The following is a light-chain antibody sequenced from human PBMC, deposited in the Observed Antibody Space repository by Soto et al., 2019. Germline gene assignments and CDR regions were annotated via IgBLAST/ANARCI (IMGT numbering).Light chain of an antibody. CDR1: QSVSSY. CDR2: DAS. J-gene: IGKJ2*01. V-gene: IGKV3-11*01. Sequence: EIVLTQSPATLSLSPGERATLSCRASQSVSSYLAWYQQKPGQAPRLLIYDASNRATGIPVRFSGSGSGTDFTLTISGLEPEDFAVYYCPQRSNWPPYTFGHGTKLEIK. CDR3: PQRSNWPPYT.